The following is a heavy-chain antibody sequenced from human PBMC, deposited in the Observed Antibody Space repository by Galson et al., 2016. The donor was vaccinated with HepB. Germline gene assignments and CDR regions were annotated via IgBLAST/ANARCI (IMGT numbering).Heavy chain of an antibody. CDR1: GGSIIGTNW. Sequence: SETLSLTCAVSGGSIIGTNWWSWVRQPPQKRLEWIGQISHSGSPNYSPSLKRRVTISVDKSNNHFSLNLNSATAADTAVYFRAREGRHYGGIGAFEMWGQGTMVTVSS. V-gene: IGHV4-4*02. CDR2: ISHSGSP. D-gene: IGHD4-23*01. CDR3: AREGRHYGGIGAFEM. J-gene: IGHJ3*02.